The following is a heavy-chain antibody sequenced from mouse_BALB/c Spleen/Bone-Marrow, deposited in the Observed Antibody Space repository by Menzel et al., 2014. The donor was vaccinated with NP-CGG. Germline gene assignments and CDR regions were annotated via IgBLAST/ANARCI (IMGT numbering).Heavy chain of an antibody. CDR3: ASLTGTFDY. CDR2: IDPASGNI. CDR1: GFNIKDTY. V-gene: IGHV14-3*02. J-gene: IGHJ2*01. Sequence: EVQLQQSGTDLVKPRASVKLSCTASGFNIKDTYMHWVKQRPEQGLDWIGRIDPASGNIQYDPKFQGRAAITADTSSNTAYLQLSSLTSEDTAVYYCASLTGTFDYWGQGTPLTVSS. D-gene: IGHD4-1*01.